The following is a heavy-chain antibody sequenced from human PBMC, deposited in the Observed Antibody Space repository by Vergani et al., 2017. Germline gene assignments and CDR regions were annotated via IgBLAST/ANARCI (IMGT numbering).Heavy chain of an antibody. V-gene: IGHV1-2*02. D-gene: IGHD5-18*01. Sequence: QVQLVQSGAEVKKPGASVRVSCQASGYTFTYYYIHWVRQAPGQGLEWMGWFNPHSGGANFAQKFQGRVTMTRDTSISTAYMELSSLNSDDTAVYYCARVRYTYGQKPNYYMDVWGKGPRSPSS. CDR2: FNPHSGGA. J-gene: IGHJ6*03. CDR1: GYTFTYYY. CDR3: ARVRYTYGQKPNYYMDV.